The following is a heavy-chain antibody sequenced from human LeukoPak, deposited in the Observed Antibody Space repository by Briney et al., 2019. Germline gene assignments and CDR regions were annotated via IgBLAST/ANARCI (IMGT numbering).Heavy chain of an antibody. D-gene: IGHD4-17*01. CDR2: ISSSSSYI. V-gene: IGHV3-21*01. J-gene: IGHJ6*04. CDR3: ARDIDYGDDYGMDV. CDR1: GFTFSSYS. Sequence: GGSLRLSCAASGFTFSSYSMNWVRQAPGKGLEWVSSISSSSSYIYYADSVKGRFTISRDNAKNSLYLQMNSLRAEDTAVYHCARDIDYGDDYGMDVWGKGTTVTVSS.